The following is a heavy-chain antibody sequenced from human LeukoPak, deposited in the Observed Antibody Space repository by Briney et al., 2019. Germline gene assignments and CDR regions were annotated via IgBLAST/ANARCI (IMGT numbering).Heavy chain of an antibody. Sequence: SETLSLTCAVYGGSFSGYYWSWIRQPPGKGLEWIGEINHSGSTNYNPSLKSRVTISVDTSKNQFSLKLSSVTAADTAVYYCARSPGSIWYGDDAFDIWGQGTMVTVSS. CDR1: GGSFSGYY. CDR3: ARSPGSIWYGDDAFDI. D-gene: IGHD6-13*01. CDR2: INHSGST. V-gene: IGHV4-34*01. J-gene: IGHJ3*02.